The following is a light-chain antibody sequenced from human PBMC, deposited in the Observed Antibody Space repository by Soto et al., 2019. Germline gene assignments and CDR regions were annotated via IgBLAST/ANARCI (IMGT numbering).Light chain of an antibody. V-gene: IGLV2-23*01. J-gene: IGLJ2*01. CDR1: SSDVGSYNL. CDR2: EGS. CDR3: CSYAGSNVV. Sequence: QSVLTQPASVSRSPGQSITISCTGTSSDVGSYNLVSWYQQHPGKAPKLMIYEGSKRPSGVSNRFSGSKSGNTASLTISGLQADDEADYYCCSYAGSNVVFGGGTKLTVL.